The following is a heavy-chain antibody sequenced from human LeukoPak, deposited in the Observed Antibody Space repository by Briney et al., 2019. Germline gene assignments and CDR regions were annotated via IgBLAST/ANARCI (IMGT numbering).Heavy chain of an antibody. V-gene: IGHV1-69*01. J-gene: IGHJ6*03. CDR1: GGTFSSYA. Sequence: SVKVSCKASGGTFSSYAISWVRQAPGQGLEWMGGIIPIFGTANYAQKFQGRVTITADESTSTAYMELSSLRSEDTAVYYCAIASSPPDYYYYYYMDVWGKGTTVTVSS. CDR3: AIASSPPDYYYYYYMDV. D-gene: IGHD2-2*01. CDR2: IIPIFGTA.